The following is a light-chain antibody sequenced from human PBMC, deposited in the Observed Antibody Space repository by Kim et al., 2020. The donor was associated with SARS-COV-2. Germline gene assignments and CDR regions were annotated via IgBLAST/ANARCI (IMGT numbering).Light chain of an antibody. CDR3: NSRDSSGNQHV. CDR1: SLRTYF. Sequence: SSELTQDPAVSVALGQTVRITCQGDSLRTYFASWYQQKPGQAPLLVIYGKNDRPSGIPDRFSGSRSGNTASLTITGAQAEDEGDYYCNSRDSSGNQHVFG. J-gene: IGLJ1*01. V-gene: IGLV3-19*01. CDR2: GKN.